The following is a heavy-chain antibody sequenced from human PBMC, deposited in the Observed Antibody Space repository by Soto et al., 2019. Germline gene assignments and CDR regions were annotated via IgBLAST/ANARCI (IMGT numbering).Heavy chain of an antibody. CDR2: IYPGDSDT. Sequence: GESLKISCKGSGYSFTSYWIGWVRQMPGKGLEWMGIIYPGDSDTRYSPSFQGQVTISADKSISTAYLQWSSLKASDTAMYYCARRKGTYYYDSSGYYRGFNGVWFDPWGQGTLVTVSS. D-gene: IGHD3-22*01. CDR1: GYSFTSYW. J-gene: IGHJ5*02. V-gene: IGHV5-51*01. CDR3: ARRKGTYYYDSSGYYRGFNGVWFDP.